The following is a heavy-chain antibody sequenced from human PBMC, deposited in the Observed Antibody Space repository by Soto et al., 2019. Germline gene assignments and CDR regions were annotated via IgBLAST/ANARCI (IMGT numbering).Heavy chain of an antibody. J-gene: IGHJ4*01. CDR2: ISGSGGST. V-gene: IGHV3-23*01. Sequence: EVQLLESGGGLVQPGGSLRLSCAASGFTFSNYAVTWVRQAPGMGLEWVSTISGSGGSTYYADSVKGRFTISRDNSKNTLYLQMNCLRAEDTAVYYCAQDQGSSWYEIDYWGHGTLVTVSS. CDR3: AQDQGSSWYEIDY. D-gene: IGHD6-13*01. CDR1: GFTFSNYA.